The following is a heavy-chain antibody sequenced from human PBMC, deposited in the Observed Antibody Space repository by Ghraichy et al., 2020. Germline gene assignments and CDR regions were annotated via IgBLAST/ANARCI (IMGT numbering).Heavy chain of an antibody. J-gene: IGHJ2*01. CDR1: GFTFSSYA. Sequence: GGSLRLSCAASGFTFSSYAMHWVRQAPGKGLEWVAVIYYDGSNKYYADSVKGRFTISRDNSKNTLDLQMNSLRAEDTAVYYCASDHHSSGGLQEDWYFDLWGPGTLFTVSS. CDR3: ASDHHSSGGLQEDWYFDL. V-gene: IGHV3-30-3*01. CDR2: IYYDGSNK. D-gene: IGHD6-19*01.